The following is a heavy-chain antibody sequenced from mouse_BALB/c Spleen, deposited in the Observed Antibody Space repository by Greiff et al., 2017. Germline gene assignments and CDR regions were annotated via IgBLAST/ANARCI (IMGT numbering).Heavy chain of an antibody. CDR2: IDPSDSYT. Sequence: QVQLQQPGAELVKPGASVKLSCKASGYTFTSYWMHWVKQRPGQGLEWIGEIDPSDSYTNYNQKFKGKATLTVDKSSSTAYMQLSSLTSEDSAVYYCARCNYFDYWGQGTTLTVSS. CDR3: ARCNYFDY. V-gene: IGHV1-69*02. CDR1: GYTFTSYW. J-gene: IGHJ2*01.